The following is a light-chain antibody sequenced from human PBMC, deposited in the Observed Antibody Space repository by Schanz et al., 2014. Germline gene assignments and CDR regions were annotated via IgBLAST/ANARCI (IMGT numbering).Light chain of an antibody. CDR3: QQYDASRT. CDR1: QSVSTSH. Sequence: EIVLTQSPGTLSLSPGERATLSCRASQSVSTSHLAWYQQKPGQAPRLLIYDASNRATGIPARFSGSGSGTDFTLTISSLEPEDFAVYYCQQYDASRTFGQGTKVEIK. CDR2: DAS. V-gene: IGKV3-20*01. J-gene: IGKJ1*01.